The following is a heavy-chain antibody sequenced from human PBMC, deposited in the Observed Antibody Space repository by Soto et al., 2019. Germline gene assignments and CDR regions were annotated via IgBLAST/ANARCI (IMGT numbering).Heavy chain of an antibody. D-gene: IGHD6-13*01. J-gene: IGHJ1*01. CDR2: IKQDGSEK. V-gene: IGHV3-7*04. CDR3: ARAIAAADGSEYFQH. CDR1: GFTFSSYW. Sequence: PGGSLRLSCAASGFTFSSYWMSWVRQAPGKGLERVANIKQDGSEKYYVDSVKGRFTISRDNAKNSLYLQMNSLRAEDTVVYYCARAIAAADGSEYFQHWGQGTLVTVSS.